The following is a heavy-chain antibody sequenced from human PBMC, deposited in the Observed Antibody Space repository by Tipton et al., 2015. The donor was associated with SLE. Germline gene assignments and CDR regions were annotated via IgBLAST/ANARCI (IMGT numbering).Heavy chain of an antibody. J-gene: IGHJ6*03. CDR2: INGGNGNT. V-gene: IGHV1-3*01. Sequence: QLVQSGAEVKKPGASARVSCKTSGYTFSDYAIHWVRQDPGQRLEWMGWINGGNGNTRYSQKFQGRVSITRDTSATTAYMELSSLRSEDTAVYYCARLHYSGSPGAYFYYMDVWGRGATVTVSS. D-gene: IGHD6-6*01. CDR3: ARLHYSGSPGAYFYYMDV. CDR1: GYTFSDYA.